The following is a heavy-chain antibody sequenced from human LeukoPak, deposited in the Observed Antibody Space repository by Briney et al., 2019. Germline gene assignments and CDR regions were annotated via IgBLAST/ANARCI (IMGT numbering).Heavy chain of an antibody. CDR3: ARGVIRDGVQAHFDY. CDR1: GGSISSGAYY. V-gene: IGHV4-31*03. Sequence: SQTLSLTCTVSGGSISSGAYYWSWIRQHPGKGLEWIGYIYYSGSAYYNPSLKSRVTISVDTSKNQFSLKLSSVTAADTAVYYCARGVIRDGVQAHFDYWGQGTLVTVSS. CDR2: IYYSGSA. J-gene: IGHJ4*02. D-gene: IGHD5-24*01.